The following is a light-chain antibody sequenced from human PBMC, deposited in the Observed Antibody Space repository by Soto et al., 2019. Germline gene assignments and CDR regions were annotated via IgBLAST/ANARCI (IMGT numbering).Light chain of an antibody. CDR3: QQYFNWPPQYT. Sequence: EIVMTQSPATLSVSPGERVTLSCRASQIIANRLAWYQQKPGQAPRLLVYGAFNRATGIPTRFSGSGSATDFTLTIPSLQSEDSAIYYCQQYFNWPPQYTFGQGTKLDIK. CDR2: GAF. CDR1: QIIANR. V-gene: IGKV3-15*01. J-gene: IGKJ2*01.